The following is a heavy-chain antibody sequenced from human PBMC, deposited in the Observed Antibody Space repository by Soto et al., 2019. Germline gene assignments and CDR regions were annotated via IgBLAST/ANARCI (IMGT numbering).Heavy chain of an antibody. J-gene: IGHJ6*02. CDR1: GFSLSTPAVG. D-gene: IGHD3-16*01. V-gene: IGHV2-5*02. Sequence: QITLNESGPALVKPTQPLTLTCTFSGFSLSTPAVGVGWIRQPPGKALEWLALIYWDDDKTYSPSLKTRLSISRCTTQTQGGLTRTNMDPVDTATDYFARGVGGVRGRYYRSFGLDVWGQGTTVTVSS. CDR3: ARGVGGVRGRYYRSFGLDV. CDR2: IYWDDDK.